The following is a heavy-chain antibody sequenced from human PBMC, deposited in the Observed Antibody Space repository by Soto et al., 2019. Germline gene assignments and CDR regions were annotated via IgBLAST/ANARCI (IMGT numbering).Heavy chain of an antibody. Sequence: QVQLVESGGGLVKPGGSLRLSCAASGFTFSDYYMSWIRQTPGKGLERVSYISSSGSTIYYADSVKGRFTISRDNAKNSLYLQMNSLRAEATAVYYCARVDGIVVVPDGNYYMDVWGKGTTVTVSS. D-gene: IGHD2-2*01. CDR3: ARVDGIVVVPDGNYYMDV. CDR2: ISSSGSTI. V-gene: IGHV3-11*01. J-gene: IGHJ6*03. CDR1: GFTFSDYY.